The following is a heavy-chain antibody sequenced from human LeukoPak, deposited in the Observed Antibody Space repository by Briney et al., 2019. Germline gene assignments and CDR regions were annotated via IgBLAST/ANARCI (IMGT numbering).Heavy chain of an antibody. CDR3: AKRGSGYNQFDY. CDR1: GFTFSSYG. Sequence: PGGSLRLSCAASGFTFSSYGMSWVRQAPGKGLEWVSAISGSGGSTYYADSVKGRFTISRDNSKYTLYLRMNSLRAEDTAVYYCAKRGSGYNQFDYWGQGTLVTVSS. V-gene: IGHV3-23*01. CDR2: ISGSGGST. J-gene: IGHJ4*02. D-gene: IGHD3-3*01.